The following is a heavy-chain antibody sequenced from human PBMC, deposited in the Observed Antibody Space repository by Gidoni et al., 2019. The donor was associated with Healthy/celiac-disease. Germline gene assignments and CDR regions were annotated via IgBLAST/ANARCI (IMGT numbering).Heavy chain of an antibody. J-gene: IGHJ2*01. D-gene: IGHD6-19*01. Sequence: EVQLVQSGAEVKKPGESLKIACKGSGYTFIRYWIGWVRQMPGKGLEWMGIIYPGDSDTQSSPSFQGQVTISAEKSITTAYLQWSSLKPSDTAMYYCARRAVAGRGFWYFDLWGRGTQVTVSP. CDR2: IYPGDSDT. CDR1: GYTFIRYW. CDR3: ARRAVAGRGFWYFDL. V-gene: IGHV5-51*01.